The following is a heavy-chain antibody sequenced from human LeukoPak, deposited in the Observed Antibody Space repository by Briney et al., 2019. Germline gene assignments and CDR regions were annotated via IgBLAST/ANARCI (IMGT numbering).Heavy chain of an antibody. Sequence: SGGSLRLSCAASGFTFSSYAMSWVRQAPGKGLEWVLAISGSGGSTYYADSVKGRFTISRDNSKNTLYLQMNSLRAEDTAVYYCAKDRGDYGDYVPFDYWGQGTLVTVSS. CDR1: GFTFSSYA. V-gene: IGHV3-23*01. CDR3: AKDRGDYGDYVPFDY. CDR2: ISGSGGST. D-gene: IGHD4-17*01. J-gene: IGHJ4*02.